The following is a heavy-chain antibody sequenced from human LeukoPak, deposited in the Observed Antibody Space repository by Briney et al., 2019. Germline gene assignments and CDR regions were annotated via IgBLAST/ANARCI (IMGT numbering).Heavy chain of an antibody. CDR1: GATFSGYG. J-gene: IGHJ3*02. CDR2: IIPIFSAT. D-gene: IGHD3-3*01. Sequence: GASVKVSCKASGATFSGYGVSWVRQVRGLGLEWMGGIIPIFSATNYGQNFRDRVRITADKSTSAVYMELSSLRIDDTAMYYCARGRAHRSTFGVLFYDFDIWGQGPMVTVSS. V-gene: IGHV1-69*06. CDR3: ARGRAHRSTFGVLFYDFDI.